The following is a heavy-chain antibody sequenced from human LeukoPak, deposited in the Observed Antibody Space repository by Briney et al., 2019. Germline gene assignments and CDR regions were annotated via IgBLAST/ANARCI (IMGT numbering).Heavy chain of an antibody. CDR1: GGSVSSGSYY. J-gene: IGHJ5*02. Sequence: PSETLSLTCTVSGGSVSSGSYYWSWIRQPPGKGLEGIGYIYYSGSTNYNPSLKSRVTIAVDTSKNQFSLKLSSVTAADTAVYYCARGRAAAGTRWFDPWGQGTLVTVSS. CDR2: IYYSGST. V-gene: IGHV4-61*01. CDR3: ARGRAAAGTRWFDP. D-gene: IGHD6-13*01.